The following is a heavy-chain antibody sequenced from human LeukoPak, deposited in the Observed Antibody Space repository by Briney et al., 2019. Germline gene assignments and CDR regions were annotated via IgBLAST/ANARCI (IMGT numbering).Heavy chain of an antibody. CDR1: GFTFSSYE. CDR3: ARDFGFSPSSGYSFDY. V-gene: IGHV3-48*03. CDR2: ISSSGSTI. J-gene: IGHJ4*02. Sequence: GGSLRLSCAASGFTFSSYEMNWVRQAPGKGLEGVSYISSSGSTIYYADSVKGRFTISRDNAKNSLYLQMNSLRAEDMAVYYCARDFGFSPSSGYSFDYWGQGTLVTVSS. D-gene: IGHD3-22*01.